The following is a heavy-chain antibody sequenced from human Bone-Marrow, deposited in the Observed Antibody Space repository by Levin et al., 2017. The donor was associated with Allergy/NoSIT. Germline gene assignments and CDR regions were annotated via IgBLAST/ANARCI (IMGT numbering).Heavy chain of an antibody. CDR3: ATLNPIYIWGNYLYAFDI. J-gene: IGHJ3*02. CDR1: GGSISSYY. CDR2: IYYSGRT. Sequence: SSETLSLTCTVSGGSISSYYWSWIRQPPGKGLEYIGYIYYSGRTNYSPSLKSRVSISIDTSKNQFALKLRSVTAADTAVYYCATLNPIYIWGNYLYAFDIWGPGRLVIVSS. D-gene: IGHD3-16*02. V-gene: IGHV4-59*01.